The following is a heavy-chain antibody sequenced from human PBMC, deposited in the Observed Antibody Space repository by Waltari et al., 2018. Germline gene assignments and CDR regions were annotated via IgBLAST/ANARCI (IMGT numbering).Heavy chain of an antibody. CDR2: IYTSGST. D-gene: IGHD3-10*01. V-gene: IGHV4-61*02. CDR3: ARGITMVRGVPGFDP. Sequence: QVQLQESGPGLVKPSQTLSLTCTVSGGSISSGSYYWSWIRQPAGKGLEWIGRIYTSGSTNYNPSLKSRVTISVDRSKNQFSLKLSSVTAADTAVYYCARGITMVRGVPGFDPWGQGTLVTVSS. CDR1: GGSISSGSYY. J-gene: IGHJ5*02.